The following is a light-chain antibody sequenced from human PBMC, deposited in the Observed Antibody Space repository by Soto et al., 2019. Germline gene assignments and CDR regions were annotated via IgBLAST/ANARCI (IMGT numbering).Light chain of an antibody. Sequence: EIVLTQSPATLSLSPGERATLSCRASQSVRTYLAWYQHRPGQAPRLLIHDASNWATGTPARFSGSGSGTDFTLTINSLEPEDSAVYYCQQRNSWPWTFGQVTKVEIK. V-gene: IGKV3-11*01. J-gene: IGKJ1*01. CDR3: QQRNSWPWT. CDR2: DAS. CDR1: QSVRTY.